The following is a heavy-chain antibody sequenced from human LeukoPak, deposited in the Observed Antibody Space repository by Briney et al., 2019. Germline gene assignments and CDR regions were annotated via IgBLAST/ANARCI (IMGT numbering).Heavy chain of an antibody. J-gene: IGHJ4*02. D-gene: IGHD2-2*01. Sequence: PGRSLRLSCAASGFTCSSYGMHWVRQAPGNGLEWVAVIWYDGSNKKYADSVKGRFTISRDNSKNTLYLQMNSLRAEDTAVYYCAKGRDIVVVPAAITYYFDYWGQGTLVTVSS. CDR3: AKGRDIVVVPAAITYYFDY. CDR1: GFTCSSYG. CDR2: IWYDGSNK. V-gene: IGHV3-33*06.